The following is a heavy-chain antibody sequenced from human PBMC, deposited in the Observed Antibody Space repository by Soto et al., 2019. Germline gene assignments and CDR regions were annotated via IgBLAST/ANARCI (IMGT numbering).Heavy chain of an antibody. D-gene: IGHD3-3*01. J-gene: IGHJ4*02. V-gene: IGHV3-66*01. CDR1: GFTVSSNY. CDR2: IYSGGST. Sequence: GGSLRLSCAASGFTVSSNYMSWVRQAPGKGLEWVSVIYSGGSTYYADSVKGRFTISRDNSKNTLYLQMNSLRAEDTAVYYCARDKRDLRFLEWSYYFDHWGQGT. CDR3: ARDKRDLRFLEWSYYFDH.